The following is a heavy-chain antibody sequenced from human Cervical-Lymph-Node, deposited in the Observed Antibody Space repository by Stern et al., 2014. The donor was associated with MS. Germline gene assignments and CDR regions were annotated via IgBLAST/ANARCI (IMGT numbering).Heavy chain of an antibody. Sequence: QVQLQESGPGLVKPSETLSLTCTVSGGTISSYYWRWIRQPPGQGLEWIGYIYYSGSTNYNPSLKSRVTISVDTSKNQFSLKLSSVTAADTAVYYCAREALAAGGLDYWGQGTLVTVSS. CDR1: GGTISSYY. J-gene: IGHJ4*02. CDR2: IYYSGST. CDR3: AREALAAGGLDY. V-gene: IGHV4-59*01. D-gene: IGHD6-13*01.